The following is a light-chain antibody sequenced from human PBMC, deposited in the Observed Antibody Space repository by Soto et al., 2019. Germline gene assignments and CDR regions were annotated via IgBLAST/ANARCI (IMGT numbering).Light chain of an antibody. J-gene: IGLJ2*01. CDR3: CSYAGSYTVL. CDR2: DVS. V-gene: IGLV2-11*01. Sequence: QSALTQPRSVSGSPGQSVTISCTGTSSDVGGYKYVSWYQQHPGKVPNLIIYDVSERPSGVPDRFSGSKSGNTASLSISGLQDEDEADYYCCSYAGSYTVLFGGGTKLTVL. CDR1: SSDVGGYKY.